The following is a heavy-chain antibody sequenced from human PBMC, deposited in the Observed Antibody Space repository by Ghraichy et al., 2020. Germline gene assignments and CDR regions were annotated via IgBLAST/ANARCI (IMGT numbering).Heavy chain of an antibody. J-gene: IGHJ5*02. V-gene: IGHV4-4*07. CDR1: GGSISSYY. Sequence: SETLSLTCIVSGGSISSYYWSWLRQPVGKGLEWIGRLDTSGSTNYNPSLKSRVTMSVDTSKNHFSLKLTSVTAADTAVYYCARTRYCGATSCYNGWFDPWGQGTLVTVSS. CDR2: LDTSGST. D-gene: IGHD2-2*02. CDR3: ARTRYCGATSCYNGWFDP.